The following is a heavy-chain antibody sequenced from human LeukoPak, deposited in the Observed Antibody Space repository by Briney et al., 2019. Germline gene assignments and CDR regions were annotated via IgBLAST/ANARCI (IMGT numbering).Heavy chain of an antibody. CDR2: IYHSGTT. J-gene: IGHJ4*02. CDR3: ARAVGYYFDNSGPSKTFDY. CDR1: GGSISSSSHY. D-gene: IGHD3-22*01. V-gene: IGHV4-39*07. Sequence: SETLSLTCTVPGGSISSSSHYWGWIRQPPGEGLEWIGIIYHSGTTYYNASLKSRVTISVDTSKNQFSLKLTSVTAADTAVYYCARAVGYYFDNSGPSKTFDYWGQGTLVTVSS.